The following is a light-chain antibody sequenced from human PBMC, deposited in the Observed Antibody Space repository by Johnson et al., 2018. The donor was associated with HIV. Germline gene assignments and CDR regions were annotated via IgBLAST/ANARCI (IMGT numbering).Light chain of an antibody. V-gene: IGLV1-51*01. CDR2: DND. Sequence: QSVLTQPPSVSAAPGQKVTISCSGSSSNIGNNYVSWYQQLPGTAPKLLIYDNDKRPSGIPDRFSGSKSGTSATLGITGLQTGDEADYYCETWDSSVSGGVGSGSKVTVL. CDR1: SSNIGNNY. CDR3: ETWDSSVSGG. J-gene: IGLJ1*01.